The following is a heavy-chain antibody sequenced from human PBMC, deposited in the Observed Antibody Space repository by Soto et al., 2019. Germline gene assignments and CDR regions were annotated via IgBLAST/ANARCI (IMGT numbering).Heavy chain of an antibody. D-gene: IGHD2-21*01. CDR3: ARGYIAMDY. Sequence: EVQVVDSGGGLVKPGGSLRLSCAASGFTFSTYTTNWVRQAPGKGLEWVSSISSSSNYIYYADSLKGRFTISRDNAKNSLFLQMDSLRAEDTAVYYCARGYIAMDYWGQGTLVTVSS. CDR2: ISSSSNYI. V-gene: IGHV3-21*01. J-gene: IGHJ4*02. CDR1: GFTFSTYT.